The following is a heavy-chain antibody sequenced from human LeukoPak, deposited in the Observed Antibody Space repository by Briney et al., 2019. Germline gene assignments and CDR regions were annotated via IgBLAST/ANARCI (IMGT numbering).Heavy chain of an antibody. CDR2: INPSGGST. D-gene: IGHD6-19*01. J-gene: IGHJ4*02. V-gene: IGHV1-46*01. CDR1: GYTFTSYY. Sequence: ASVKVSCKTSGYTFTSYYMHWVRQAPGQGLEWMGIINPSGGSTSYAQKFQGRVTMTRDTSTSTVYMELSSLRSEDTAVYYCASSVAGTGYDYWGQGTLVTVSS. CDR3: ASSVAGTGYDY.